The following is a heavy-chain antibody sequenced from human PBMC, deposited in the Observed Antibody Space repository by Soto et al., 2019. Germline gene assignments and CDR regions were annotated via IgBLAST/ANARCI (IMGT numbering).Heavy chain of an antibody. J-gene: IGHJ4*02. CDR2: IFSNDEK. CDR1: GFSLSNARMG. CDR3: ARIDYDSSGYYLWYY. Sequence: SGPTLVNPTETLTLTCTVSGFSLSNARMGVSWIRQPPGKALEWLAHIFSNDEKSYSTSLKSRLTISKDTSKSQVVLTMTNMDPVDTATYYCARIDYDSSGYYLWYYWGQGTPVTVSS. D-gene: IGHD3-22*01. V-gene: IGHV2-26*01.